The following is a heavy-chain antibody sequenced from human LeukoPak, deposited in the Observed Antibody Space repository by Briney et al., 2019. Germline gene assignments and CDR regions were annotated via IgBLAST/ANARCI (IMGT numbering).Heavy chain of an antibody. CDR2: IWYDGSNK. J-gene: IGHJ4*02. D-gene: IGHD3-3*01. V-gene: IGHV3-33*01. CDR3: ARDGDFWSGTYFDY. Sequence: GGSLRLSCAASGFTFSSYGMHWVRQAPGKGLEWVAVIWYDGSNKYYADSVKGRFTISRDNSKNTLYLQMNSLRAEDTAVYYCARDGDFWSGTYFDYWGQGTLVTVSS. CDR1: GFTFSSYG.